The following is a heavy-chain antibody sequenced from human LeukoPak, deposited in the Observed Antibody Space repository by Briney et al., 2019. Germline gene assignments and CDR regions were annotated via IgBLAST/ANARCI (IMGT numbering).Heavy chain of an antibody. CDR1: GGSFSGYY. D-gene: IGHD6-19*01. Sequence: SETLSLTSAVYGGSFSGYYRSWIRQPPGKGLEWIGEINHSGSTNYNPSLKSRVTISVDTSKNQFSLKLSSVTAADTAVYYCARHPTPYSSGWYLGYFDYWGQGTLVTVSS. V-gene: IGHV4-34*01. CDR2: INHSGST. J-gene: IGHJ4*02. CDR3: ARHPTPYSSGWYLGYFDY.